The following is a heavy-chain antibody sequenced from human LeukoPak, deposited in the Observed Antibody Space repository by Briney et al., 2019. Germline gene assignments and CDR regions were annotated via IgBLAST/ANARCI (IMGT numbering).Heavy chain of an antibody. D-gene: IGHD3-10*01. V-gene: IGHV4-39*07. Sequence: SETLSLTCTVSGGSISSSSYYWGWIRQPPGKGLEWIGSIYYSGSTYYNPSLKSRVTISVDTSKNQFSLKLSSVTAADTAVYYCARDVSRGYYGSGRYYDYWGQGTLVTVSS. CDR1: GGSISSSSYY. J-gene: IGHJ4*02. CDR2: IYYSGST. CDR3: ARDVSRGYYGSGRYYDY.